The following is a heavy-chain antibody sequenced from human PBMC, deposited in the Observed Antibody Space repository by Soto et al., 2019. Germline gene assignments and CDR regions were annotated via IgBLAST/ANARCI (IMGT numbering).Heavy chain of an antibody. Sequence: SVKVSCKASGFTFTSSAMQWVRQARGQRLEWVGWIVVGSGNTNYAQKFQERVTITRDMSTSTAYMELSSLRSEDTAVYYCAAVPPRFGELRDFDYWGQGTLVTVSS. CDR1: GFTFTSSA. J-gene: IGHJ4*02. CDR2: IVVGSGNT. CDR3: AAVPPRFGELRDFDY. V-gene: IGHV1-58*02. D-gene: IGHD3-10*01.